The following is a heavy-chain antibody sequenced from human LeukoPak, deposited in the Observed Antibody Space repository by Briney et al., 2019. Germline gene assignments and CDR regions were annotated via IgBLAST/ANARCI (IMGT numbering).Heavy chain of an antibody. Sequence: SETLSLTCTVSGASISNLYLSWIRQPVGKGLEWIGRLYDSGSTNYNPSLKSRVTMSVDTSTNQFFLKMTSVTAADTGVYSCARDSGTTGEVKFDPWGRGTLVAVSS. CDR1: GASISNLY. J-gene: IGHJ5*02. D-gene: IGHD3-10*01. CDR3: ARDSGTTGEVKFDP. V-gene: IGHV4-4*07. CDR2: LYDSGST.